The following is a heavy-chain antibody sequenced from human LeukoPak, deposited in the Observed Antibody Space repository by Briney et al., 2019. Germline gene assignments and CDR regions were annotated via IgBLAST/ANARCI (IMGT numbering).Heavy chain of an antibody. CDR3: VRGGIQVSGIDAFDI. CDR1: GFTFRNYD. Sequence: GGSLRLSCAASGFTFRNYDMHWVRQFPGRGLEWVSAIGIADDTHYPDSVKGRFTISRENAKNSLYLQMNSLRDGDTAVYYCVRGGIQVSGIDAFDIWGQGTKVTVSS. J-gene: IGHJ3*02. CDR2: IGIADDT. D-gene: IGHD5/OR15-5a*01. V-gene: IGHV3-13*01.